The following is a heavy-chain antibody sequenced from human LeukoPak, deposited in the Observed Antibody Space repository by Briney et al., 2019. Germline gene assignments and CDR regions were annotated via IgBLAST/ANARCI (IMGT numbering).Heavy chain of an antibody. CDR2: IKSKTDGGTT. V-gene: IGHV3-15*07. CDR3: TTILGLLITTNY. D-gene: IGHD5/OR15-5a*01. Sequence: GGSLRLSCAASGFTFSSYGMHWVRQAPGKGLEWVGRIKSKTDGGTTDYAAPVKGRFTISRDDSKNTLYLQMNSLKTEDTAVYYCTTILGLLITTNYWGQGTLVTVSS. CDR1: GFTFSSYG. J-gene: IGHJ4*02.